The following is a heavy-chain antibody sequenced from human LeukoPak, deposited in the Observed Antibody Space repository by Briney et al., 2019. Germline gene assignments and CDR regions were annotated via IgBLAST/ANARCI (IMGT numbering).Heavy chain of an antibody. V-gene: IGHV3-64*01. CDR1: GFTFSSYA. D-gene: IGHD3-9*01. CDR2: ISSNGGST. Sequence: GGSLRLSCAASGFTFSSYAMHWVRQAPGKGLEYVSAISSNGGSTYYANSVKGRFTISRDNSKNTPYLQMGSLRADDMAVYYCARSILTAYYFDYWGQGTLVTVSS. J-gene: IGHJ4*02. CDR3: ARSILTAYYFDY.